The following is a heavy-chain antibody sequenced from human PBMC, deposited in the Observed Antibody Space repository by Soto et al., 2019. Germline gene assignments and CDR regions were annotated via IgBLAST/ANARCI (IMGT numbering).Heavy chain of an antibody. Sequence: EVQLVESGGGLVQPGGSLKLSCAASGFTFSGSAMHWVRQSSGKGLEWIGRIRSKANNYGTAYAASVTGRFTVSRDDSKNTTYLQMNSLKPEDTAIYYCTRHRIIWANHVTTGVSNAGFDIWGQGTMVTVSS. CDR3: TRHRIIWANHVTTGVSNAGFDI. CDR1: GFTFSGSA. J-gene: IGHJ3*02. D-gene: IGHD4-17*01. V-gene: IGHV3-73*01. CDR2: IRSKANNYGT.